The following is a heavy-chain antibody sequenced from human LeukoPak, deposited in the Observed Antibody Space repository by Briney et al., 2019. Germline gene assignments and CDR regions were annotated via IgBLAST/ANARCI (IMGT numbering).Heavy chain of an antibody. CDR1: GFTFSRDA. CDR3: AKARGASYGTYYLDY. Sequence: GGSVSLLCAPSGFTFSRDAMRWVRQAPGKGLEWVSFSGSGGDTYHADSVKGRFTISRDNSKNTVNLQTNSLRAEDTAVCYCAKARGASYGTYYLDYWGQGTLVTVSS. D-gene: IGHD1-26*01. J-gene: IGHJ4*02. CDR2: SGSGGDT. V-gene: IGHV3-23*01.